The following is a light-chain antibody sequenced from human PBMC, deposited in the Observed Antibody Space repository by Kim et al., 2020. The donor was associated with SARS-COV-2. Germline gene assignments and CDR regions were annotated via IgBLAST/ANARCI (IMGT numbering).Light chain of an antibody. V-gene: IGLV3-19*01. CDR3: NSRDSSGNQYV. CDR2: GKN. CDR1: SLRSYY. Sequence: SSELTQDPAVSVALGQTVRITCQGDSLRSYYASWYQQKPGQAPVLVIYGKNNRPSGIPDRFSCSSSGNTASLTITGAQAEDEADYYCNSRDSSGNQYVFG. J-gene: IGLJ1*01.